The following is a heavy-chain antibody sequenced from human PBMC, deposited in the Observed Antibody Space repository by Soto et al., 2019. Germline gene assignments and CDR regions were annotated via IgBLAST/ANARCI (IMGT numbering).Heavy chain of an antibody. V-gene: IGHV4-61*08. CDR2: IYYSGST. Sequence: QVQLQESGPGLVKPSQTLSLTCTVSGGSVSSGGYYWSWIRQHPGKGLEWIGYIYYSGSTNYNPSLKSRVTISVATSKTQSSLKLSSVTGADTAVYYCAGEDYSDSSDWGQGTLVTVSS. CDR1: GGSVSSGGYY. D-gene: IGHD3-22*01. J-gene: IGHJ1*01. CDR3: AGEDYSDSSD.